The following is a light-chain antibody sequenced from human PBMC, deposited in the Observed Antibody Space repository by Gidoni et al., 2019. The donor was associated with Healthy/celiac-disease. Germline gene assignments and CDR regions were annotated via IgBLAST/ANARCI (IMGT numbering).Light chain of an antibody. CDR3: KQAIRTLYT. CDR1: PSLLHSNGYNF. J-gene: IGKJ2*01. CDR2: LGS. V-gene: IGKV2-28*01. Sequence: VMTQCTLSLPVTPGEPAAISSTSIPSLLHSNGYNFLEWYLQKPGQSSQLLIYLGSNRASGVPDRFSGSGSGTDFTLKISRVEAEDVGVYYCKQAIRTLYTFGQGTKLEIK.